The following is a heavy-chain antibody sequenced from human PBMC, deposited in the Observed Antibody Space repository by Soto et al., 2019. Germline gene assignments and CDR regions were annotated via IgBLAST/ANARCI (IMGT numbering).Heavy chain of an antibody. CDR1: GGTFSSYA. CDR2: IIPIFGTA. Sequence: QVQLVQSGAEVKKPGSSVKVSCKAYGGTFSSYAISWVRQAPGQGLEWMGGIIPIFGTANYAQKFQGRVTIPADKSTSTAYMELSSLRSEDTAGYYCAREPSGSGTAMVTFHYYGMDVWGQGTTVTVS. CDR3: AREPSGSGTAMVTFHYYGMDV. D-gene: IGHD5-18*01. J-gene: IGHJ6*02. V-gene: IGHV1-69*06.